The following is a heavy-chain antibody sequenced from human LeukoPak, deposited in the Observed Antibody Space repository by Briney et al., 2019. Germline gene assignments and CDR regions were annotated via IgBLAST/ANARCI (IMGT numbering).Heavy chain of an antibody. CDR2: IVRSGTHT. V-gene: IGHV3-23*05. Sequence: QAGGSLRLSCAASGLTFNNCDMSWVRQAPGKGLEWVSDIVRSGTHTRYADSVKGRFTISRDDSKNTLFLQMNSLRVEDTAVYYCAKRLKEEYCGGTTCSSRFDPWGQGTLVTVSS. J-gene: IGHJ5*02. D-gene: IGHD2-21*01. CDR1: GLTFNNCD. CDR3: AKRLKEEYCGGTTCSSRFDP.